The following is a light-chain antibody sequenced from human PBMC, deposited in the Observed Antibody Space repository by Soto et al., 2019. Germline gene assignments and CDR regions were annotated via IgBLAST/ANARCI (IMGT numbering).Light chain of an antibody. CDR1: QSISSY. J-gene: IGKJ5*01. Sequence: DILMSQSPSSLSASVGDRVTITCRASQSISSYLNWYQQKPGKAPKLLIYAASSLQSGVPSRFSGSGSGTDFTLTISSLQPEDFATYYCQQSYSTLITFGQGTRPEIK. V-gene: IGKV1-39*01. CDR3: QQSYSTLIT. CDR2: AAS.